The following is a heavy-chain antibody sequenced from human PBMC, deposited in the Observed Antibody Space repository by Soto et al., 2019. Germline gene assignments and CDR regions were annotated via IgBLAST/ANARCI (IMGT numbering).Heavy chain of an antibody. D-gene: IGHD5-18*01. CDR1: GFTFSSYA. V-gene: IGHV3-30-3*01. Sequence: QVQLVESGGGVVQPGRSLRLSCAASGFTFSSYAMHWVRQAPGKGLEWVAVISYDGSNKYYADSVKGRFTISRDNSKNTLHLQMNSLRAEDTAVYYCARDPGPRGYSYGRQDYWGQGTLVTVSS. CDR3: ARDPGPRGYSYGRQDY. CDR2: ISYDGSNK. J-gene: IGHJ4*02.